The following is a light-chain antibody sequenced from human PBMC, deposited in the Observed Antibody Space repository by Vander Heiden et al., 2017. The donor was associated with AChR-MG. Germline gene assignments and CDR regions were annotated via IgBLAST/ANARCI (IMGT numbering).Light chain of an antibody. V-gene: IGKV3-20*01. CDR2: GAS. J-gene: IGKJ3*01. CDR1: QSVSSSY. CDR3: QHYGNSIT. Sequence: EIVLTQSPGTLSLSPGERATLSCRASQSVSSSYLGWYQQKPGQAPRLLIYGASIRATGIPDRFSGSGSGTDFTLTISRLEPEDFAVYYCQHYGNSITFGPGTKVHVK.